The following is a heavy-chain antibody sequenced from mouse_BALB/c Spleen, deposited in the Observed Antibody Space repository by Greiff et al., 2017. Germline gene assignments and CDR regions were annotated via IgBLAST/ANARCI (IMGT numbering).Heavy chain of an antibody. CDR2: ISSGGSYT. D-gene: IGHD1-1*01. J-gene: IGHJ1*01. V-gene: IGHV5-9-3*01. CDR1: GFTFSSYA. CDR3: ARGTTVVNFDV. Sequence: EVKVVESGGGLVKPGGSLKLSCAASGFTFSSYAMSWVRQTPEKRLEWVATISSGGSYTYYPDSVKGRFTISRDNAKNTLYLQMSSLRSEDTAMYYCARGTTVVNFDVWGAGTTVTVSS.